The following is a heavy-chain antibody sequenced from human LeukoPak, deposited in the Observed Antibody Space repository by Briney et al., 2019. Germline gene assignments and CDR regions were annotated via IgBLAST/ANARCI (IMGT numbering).Heavy chain of an antibody. CDR1: GFTFSSYA. Sequence: GGSLRLSCAASGFTFSSYAMHWVRQAPGKGLEWVAVISYDGSNKYYADSVKGRFTISRDNSKNTLYLQMNSLRAEDAAVYYCARPTVSYYDFWSGYSSNWFDPWGQGTLVTVSS. CDR2: ISYDGSNK. J-gene: IGHJ5*02. D-gene: IGHD3-3*01. V-gene: IGHV3-30-3*01. CDR3: ARPTVSYYDFWSGYSSNWFDP.